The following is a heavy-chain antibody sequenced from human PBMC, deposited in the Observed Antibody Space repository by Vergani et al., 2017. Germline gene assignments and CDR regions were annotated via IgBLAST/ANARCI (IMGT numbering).Heavy chain of an antibody. Sequence: QVQLQQWGAGLLKPSETLSLTCAVYGGSFSGYYWSWIRQPAGKGPEWIGHIHTGGSTDLNPSFKSRVSISVDTSKSQFSLKLNSVTVADTAVYYCARSRPYCTSGSCPAIWGQGTLVTGSS. CDR3: ARSRPYCTSGSCPAI. V-gene: IGHV4-59*10. CDR2: IHTGGST. J-gene: IGHJ4*02. D-gene: IGHD2-15*01. CDR1: GGSFSGYY.